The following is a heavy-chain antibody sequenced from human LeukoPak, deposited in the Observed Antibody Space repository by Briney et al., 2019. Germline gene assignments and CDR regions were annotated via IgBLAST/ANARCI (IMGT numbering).Heavy chain of an antibody. CDR2: ISAYNGNT. CDR3: ARDRGPYDYVWGSYRFDY. Sequence: ASVKVSCKASGYTFTSYGISWVRQAPGQGLEWMGWISAYNGNTNYAQKLQGRVTMTTDTSTSTAYMELRSLRSDDTAVYYCARDRGPYDYVWGSYRFDYWGQGTLVTVSS. J-gene: IGHJ4*02. V-gene: IGHV1-18*01. D-gene: IGHD3-16*02. CDR1: GYTFTSYG.